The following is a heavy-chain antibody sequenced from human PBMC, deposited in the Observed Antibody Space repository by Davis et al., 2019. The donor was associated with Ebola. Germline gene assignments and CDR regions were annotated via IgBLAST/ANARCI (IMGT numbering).Heavy chain of an antibody. CDR3: GKATWELRDFDH. Sequence: PGGSLRLSCAASGFTVRTYAMSWVRQAPGKGPEWVAGVRDNGRNSFYTDSVKGRFTISRDISSNTVYLQMSSLRAEDTAIYYCGKATWELRDFDHWGPGTLVTVSS. J-gene: IGHJ4*02. V-gene: IGHV3-23*01. CDR1: GFTVRTYA. D-gene: IGHD1-26*01. CDR2: VRDNGRNS.